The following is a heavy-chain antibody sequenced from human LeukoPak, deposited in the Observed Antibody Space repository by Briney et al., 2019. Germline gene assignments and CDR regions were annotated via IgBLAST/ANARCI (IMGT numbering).Heavy chain of an antibody. CDR3: ARVHSSSWFPFDY. CDR1: GGSISSYY. Sequence: PSETLSLTCTVSGGSISSYYWSWIRQPPGKGLEWIRYIYYSGSTNYNPSLKSRVTISVDTSKNQFSLKLSSVTAADTAVYYCARVHSSSWFPFDYWGQGTLVTVSS. CDR2: IYYSGST. V-gene: IGHV4-59*01. J-gene: IGHJ4*02. D-gene: IGHD6-13*01.